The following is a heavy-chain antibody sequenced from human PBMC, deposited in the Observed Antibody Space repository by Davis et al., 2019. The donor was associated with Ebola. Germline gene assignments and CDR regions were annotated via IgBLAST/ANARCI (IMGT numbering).Heavy chain of an antibody. CDR2: IYPGDSDT. CDR1: GYSFANHW. J-gene: IGHJ1*01. D-gene: IGHD2-2*01. Sequence: GESLKIPCKGSGYSFANHWIGWVRQMPGKGLEWMGIIYPGDSDTIYSPSFQGQVTISAAKSISTAYLQWSSLKASDTAMYYCARIPAASRGYRAEHFQHWGQGTLVTVSS. V-gene: IGHV5-51*01. CDR3: ARIPAASRGYRAEHFQH.